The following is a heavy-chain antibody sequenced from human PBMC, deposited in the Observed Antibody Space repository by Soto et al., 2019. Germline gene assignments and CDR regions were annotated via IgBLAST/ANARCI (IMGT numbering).Heavy chain of an antibody. CDR1: SGSISSYY. CDR3: ARLRRRVATPGNYYYYMDV. Sequence: QVQLQESGPGLVKPSEALSLTCTVSSGSISSYYWRWIRQPPGQGLESIGYIYYSGSTNYNPSLKSRVTMSLDTSKNRFSLKLSSVTAADTAVYYCARLRRRVATPGNYYYYMDVWGKGTTVTVSS. D-gene: IGHD5-12*01. V-gene: IGHV4-59*08. CDR2: IYYSGST. J-gene: IGHJ6*03.